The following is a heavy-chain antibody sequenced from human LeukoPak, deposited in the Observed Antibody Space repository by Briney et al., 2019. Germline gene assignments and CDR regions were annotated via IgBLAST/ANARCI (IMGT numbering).Heavy chain of an antibody. Sequence: PSETLSLTCTVSGGSISSYYWSWIRQPPGKGLEWIGYIYYSGSTNYNPSLKSRVTISVDTSKNQFSLKLSSVTAADTAVYYCARDGVWNGAIDYWGQGTLVTVSS. CDR3: ARDGVWNGAIDY. J-gene: IGHJ4*02. D-gene: IGHD1-1*01. CDR1: GGSISSYY. V-gene: IGHV4-59*12. CDR2: IYYSGST.